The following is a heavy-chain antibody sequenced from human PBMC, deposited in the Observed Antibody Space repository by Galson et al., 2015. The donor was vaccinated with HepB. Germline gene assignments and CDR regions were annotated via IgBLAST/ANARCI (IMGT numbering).Heavy chain of an antibody. J-gene: IGHJ4*02. Sequence: SLRLSCAASGFTFSSYAMHWVRQAPGKGLEYVSAISSNGGSTYYADSVKGRFTISRDNSKNTLYLQMSSLRAEDTAVYYCVKGPQYSSWAYYFDYWGQGTLVTVSS. CDR1: GFTFSSYA. V-gene: IGHV3-64D*06. CDR2: ISSNGGST. D-gene: IGHD5-18*01. CDR3: VKGPQYSSWAYYFDY.